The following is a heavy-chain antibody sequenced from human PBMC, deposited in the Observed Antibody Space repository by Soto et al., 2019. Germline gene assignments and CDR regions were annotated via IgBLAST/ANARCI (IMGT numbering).Heavy chain of an antibody. D-gene: IGHD6-13*01. CDR3: ARSIAAAGNHFPFDY. V-gene: IGHV1-18*01. Sequence: ASVKVSCKASGYTFTSYGISWVRQAPGQGLEWMGWISAYNGNTNYAQKLQGRVTMTTDTSTSTAYMELRSLRSDDTAVYYCARSIAAAGNHFPFDYWGQGTLVTVSS. CDR2: ISAYNGNT. J-gene: IGHJ4*02. CDR1: GYTFTSYG.